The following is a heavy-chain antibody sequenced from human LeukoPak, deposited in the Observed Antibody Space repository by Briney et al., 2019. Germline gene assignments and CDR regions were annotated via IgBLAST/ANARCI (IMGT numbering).Heavy chain of an antibody. J-gene: IGHJ4*02. D-gene: IGHD4-17*01. CDR2: IWYDGSNK. Sequence: GGSLRLSCAASGFIFSSYGMHWVRQAPGKGLEWVAVIWYDGSNKYYADTVKGRFTISRDNSKNTLYLQMNSLRAEDTAVYYCARDRNGNYGRWGFDYWGQGTLVTVSS. V-gene: IGHV3-33*08. CDR1: GFIFSSYG. CDR3: ARDRNGNYGRWGFDY.